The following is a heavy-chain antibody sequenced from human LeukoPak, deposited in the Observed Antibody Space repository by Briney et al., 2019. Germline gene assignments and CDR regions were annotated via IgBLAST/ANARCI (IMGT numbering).Heavy chain of an antibody. Sequence: GGSLRLSCAASGFTFSAYWMHWVRQAPGKGLVWVSRISTDGSITTYADSAKGRFTISRDNAKNTLYLQMNSLRAEDTAVYYCAKDYSNYFDYWGQGTLVTVSS. V-gene: IGHV3-74*01. CDR1: GFTFSAYW. D-gene: IGHD4-11*01. CDR2: ISTDGSIT. J-gene: IGHJ4*02. CDR3: AKDYSNYFDY.